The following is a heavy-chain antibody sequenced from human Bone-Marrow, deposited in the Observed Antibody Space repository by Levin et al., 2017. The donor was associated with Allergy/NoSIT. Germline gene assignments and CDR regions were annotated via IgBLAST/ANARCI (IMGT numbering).Heavy chain of an antibody. CDR3: PAWISLVRGVPKNYFDY. Sequence: ASVKVSCKASGYTFIRFGINWVRQAPGQGLEWMGWISAHNGNTNAAQKFQGRLTMTVDTATSTAYMELTGLGSDDTAVYYCPAWISLVRGVPKNYFDYWGQGTLVTGS. J-gene: IGHJ4*02. CDR1: GYTFIRFG. CDR2: ISAHNGNT. D-gene: IGHD3-10*01. V-gene: IGHV1-18*01.